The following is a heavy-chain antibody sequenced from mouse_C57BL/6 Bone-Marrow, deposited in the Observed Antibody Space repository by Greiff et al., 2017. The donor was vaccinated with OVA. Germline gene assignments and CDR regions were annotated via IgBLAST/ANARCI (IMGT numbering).Heavy chain of an antibody. CDR3: ARPFITTRYAMDY. Sequence: VQRVESGAELARPGASVKMSCKASGYTFTSYTMHWVKQRPGQGLEWIGYINPSSGYTKYNQKFKDKATLTADKSSSTAYMQLSSLTSEDSAVYYCARPFITTRYAMDYWGQGTSVTVSS. J-gene: IGHJ4*01. D-gene: IGHD1-1*01. V-gene: IGHV1-4*01. CDR2: INPSSGYT. CDR1: GYTFTSYT.